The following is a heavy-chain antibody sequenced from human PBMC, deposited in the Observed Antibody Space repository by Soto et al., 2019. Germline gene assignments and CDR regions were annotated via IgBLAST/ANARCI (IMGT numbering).Heavy chain of an antibody. CDR3: ARVAKSIGIYGSGWYWGIDY. Sequence: QVQLQQGGAGLLKPSETLSLTCAVYGGSFSGYYWSWIRQPPGKGLEWIGEINHSASTNYNPSLKSRVTISVDSSKSQFSLKLSSVTAAYTAVYYSARVAKSIGIYGSGWYWGIDYWGQATLVTVAS. CDR1: GGSFSGYY. J-gene: IGHJ4*02. D-gene: IGHD6-19*01. CDR2: INHSAST. V-gene: IGHV4-34*01.